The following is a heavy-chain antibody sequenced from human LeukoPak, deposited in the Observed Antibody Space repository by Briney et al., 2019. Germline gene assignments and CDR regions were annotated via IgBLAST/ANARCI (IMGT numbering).Heavy chain of an antibody. D-gene: IGHD3-22*01. CDR3: ARESKSYDGSGYYHDY. CDR2: IYTSGST. J-gene: IGHJ4*02. CDR1: AGSISSYF. V-gene: IGHV4-4*07. Sequence: KPSETLSLACSVSAGSISSYFWGWIRQPAGKGLEWIGRIYTSGSTDYNPSLRSRVSMSVDTSRNQFSLKLTSVTAADTAVYYCARESKSYDGSGYYHDYWGQGTLVAVSS.